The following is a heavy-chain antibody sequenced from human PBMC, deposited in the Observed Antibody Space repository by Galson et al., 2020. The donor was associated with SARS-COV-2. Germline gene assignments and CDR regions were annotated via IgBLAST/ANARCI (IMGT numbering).Heavy chain of an antibody. D-gene: IGHD2-8*02. CDR2: INTNNGNP. Sequence: ASVKVSCKASGYRFRLYALHWVRQAPGQGLEWMGWINTNNGNPTYAQGFTGRFVFSLDTSTNTAYLQISSLKAEDTAVYYCARLNLCTGERCPPGDYYYMDVWGKGTTVTVSS. CDR3: ARLNLCTGERCPPGDYYYMDV. J-gene: IGHJ6*03. CDR1: GYRFRLYA. V-gene: IGHV7-4-1*02.